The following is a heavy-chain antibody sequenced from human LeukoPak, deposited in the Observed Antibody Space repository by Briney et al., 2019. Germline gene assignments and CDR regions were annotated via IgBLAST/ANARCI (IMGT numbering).Heavy chain of an antibody. V-gene: IGHV4-31*03. CDR1: GGSISSGGYY. CDR2: IYYSGST. Sequence: PSETLSLTCTVSGGSISSGGYYWSWIRQHPGKGLEWIGYIYYSGSTYYNPSLKSRVTISVDTSKNQFSLKLSSVTAADTAVYYCARGSALDTAMVRDAFDIWGQGTMVTVSS. CDR3: ARGSALDTAMVRDAFDI. D-gene: IGHD5-18*01. J-gene: IGHJ3*02.